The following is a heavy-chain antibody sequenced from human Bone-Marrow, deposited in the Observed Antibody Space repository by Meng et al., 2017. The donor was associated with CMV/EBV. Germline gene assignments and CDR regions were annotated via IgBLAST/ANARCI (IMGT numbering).Heavy chain of an antibody. CDR1: GYTFTGYY. CDR2: INPNSGGT. V-gene: IGHV1-2*02. D-gene: IGHD1-7*01. J-gene: IGHJ6*02. Sequence: ASVKVSCKASGYTFTGYYIHWVRQAPGQGLEWMGWINPNSGGTNYAQKFQGRVTMTRDTSISTAYMELSRLRSDDTAVYYCARGIGGTGTTAYYYYGMDVWGQGTTVTVSS. CDR3: ARGIGGTGTTAYYYYGMDV.